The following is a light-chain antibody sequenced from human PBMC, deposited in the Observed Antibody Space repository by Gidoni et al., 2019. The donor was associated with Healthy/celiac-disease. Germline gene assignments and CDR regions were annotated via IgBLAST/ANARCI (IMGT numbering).Light chain of an antibody. CDR3: QRYNNWPWT. J-gene: IGKJ1*01. CDR2: GAS. Sequence: EIVMTQSPATLSVSPGERATLSCRASPSVSSNLAWYQQQPGQAPRLLIYGASTRATGIPARFSGSGSGTEFTLTISSLLSEDFAVYYCQRYNNWPWTFGQGTKVEIK. V-gene: IGKV3-15*01. CDR1: PSVSSN.